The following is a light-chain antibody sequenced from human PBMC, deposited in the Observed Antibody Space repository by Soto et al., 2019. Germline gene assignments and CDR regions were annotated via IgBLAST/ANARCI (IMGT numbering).Light chain of an antibody. Sequence: QSALTQPASVSGSPGQSITISCTGTKSDVGSYNLVSWYQHHPGKAPKLMIYDISKRPSGVSNRFSGSKSGNTASLTVSGLQAEDEAEYYCASYAGDTTWVFGGGTKVTVL. J-gene: IGLJ2*01. CDR3: ASYAGDTTWV. CDR2: DIS. V-gene: IGLV2-23*02. CDR1: KSDVGSYNL.